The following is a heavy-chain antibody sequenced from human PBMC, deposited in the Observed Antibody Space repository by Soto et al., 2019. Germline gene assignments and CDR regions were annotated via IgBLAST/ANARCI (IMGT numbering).Heavy chain of an antibody. D-gene: IGHD3-10*01. Sequence: QLQLQESGSGLVRPSQTLSLTCTVSGASIGSGSYSWNWIRQPPGKGLEWIGYLHHSGDTYFNPSLRRRVSISVDRSNNQFSLKLISVTAADTAVDYCARFPLWFGELDYWGQGALVTVSS. CDR3: ARFPLWFGELDY. J-gene: IGHJ4*02. CDR2: LHHSGDT. V-gene: IGHV4-30-2*01. CDR1: GASIGSGSYS.